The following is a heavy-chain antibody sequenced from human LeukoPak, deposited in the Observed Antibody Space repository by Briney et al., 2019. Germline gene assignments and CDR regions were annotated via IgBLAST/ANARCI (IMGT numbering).Heavy chain of an antibody. CDR1: GYSFTSYW. V-gene: IGHV5-51*01. Sequence: GESPKTPWKCSGYSFTSYWFVWVRQMPGKGVEWMGIIYPDDSDTRYIPSFQGQVIISADKSSSTAYLQWSSLKPSDTAMYYCARSTDSSPYYMDVWGTGTTVTVSS. CDR2: IYPDDSDT. J-gene: IGHJ6*03. CDR3: ARSTDSSPYYMDV. D-gene: IGHD6-13*01.